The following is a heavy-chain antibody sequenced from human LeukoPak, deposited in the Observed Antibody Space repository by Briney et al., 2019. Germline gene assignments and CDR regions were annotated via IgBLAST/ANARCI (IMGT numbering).Heavy chain of an antibody. CDR3: ARERGNSTCYFDF. V-gene: IGHV1-46*01. CDR1: GYTFTIYY. CDR2: INTSGGST. J-gene: IGHJ4*02. Sequence: ASVKDSCKPSGYTFTIYYLHWVRPAPGQGRGWVGVINTSGGSTTYAQNFRDRVIMTRDTSTSTVFMELSSMRSEDTAMYYCARERGNSTCYFDFWGQGTLVTVSS.